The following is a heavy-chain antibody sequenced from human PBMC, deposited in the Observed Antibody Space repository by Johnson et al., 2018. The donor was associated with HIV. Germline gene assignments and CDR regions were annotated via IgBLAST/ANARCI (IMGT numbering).Heavy chain of an antibody. V-gene: IGHV3-66*01. CDR1: GFTVSSYY. CDR3: ARAPLGYCSSSTCITDAFDV. J-gene: IGHJ3*01. D-gene: IGHD2-2*01. CDR2: FFGGDGT. Sequence: VQLVESGGGLIQPGGSLRLSCAASGFTVSSYYMTWVRQAPGKGLEWVSVFFGGDGTYYADSVRGRFIISRDNSKNTLYLQMNSLRAEDTAVYYCARAPLGYCSSSTCITDAFDVWGQGTMVTVSS.